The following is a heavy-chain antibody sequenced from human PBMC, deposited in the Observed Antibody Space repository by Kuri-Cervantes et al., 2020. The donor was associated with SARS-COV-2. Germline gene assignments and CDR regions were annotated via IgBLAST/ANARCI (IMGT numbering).Heavy chain of an antibody. J-gene: IGHJ6*02. V-gene: IGHV3-30*18. Sequence: LSLTCAASGFTFSSYGMHWVRQAPGKGLEWVAVISYDGSNKYYADSVKGRFTISRDNSKNTLYLQMNSLRAEDTAVYYCAKDSLLWFGETYYYYYGTDVWGQGTTVTVSS. D-gene: IGHD3-10*01. CDR1: GFTFSSYG. CDR2: ISYDGSNK. CDR3: AKDSLLWFGETYYYYYGTDV.